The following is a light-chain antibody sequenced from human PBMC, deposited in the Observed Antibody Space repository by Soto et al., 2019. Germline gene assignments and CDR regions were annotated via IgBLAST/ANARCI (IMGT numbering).Light chain of an antibody. CDR3: SSHTSSTLV. J-gene: IGLJ3*02. CDR2: EVS. V-gene: IGLV2-14*01. CDR1: SSDVGGYNY. Sequence: QSVLTQPASVSGSPGQSITISCTGTSSDVGGYNYVSWYQQHPGKAPKLMIYEVSNRPSGVSNRFSGSKSGNTASLTISGLQAEDEADYYCSSHTSSTLVFGGGTKLTVL.